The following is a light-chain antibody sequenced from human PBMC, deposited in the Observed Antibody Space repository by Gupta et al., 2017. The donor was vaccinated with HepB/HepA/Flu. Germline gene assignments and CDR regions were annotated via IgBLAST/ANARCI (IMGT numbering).Light chain of an antibody. CDR3: QQFSSSPIT. V-gene: IGKV3-20*01. CDR2: GAA. CDR1: QSVSSSY. Sequence: EIVLTQSPGTLSLSQGDRVTLSCRASQSVSSSYLAWYQQKPGQAPRLLIYGAANRATGIPDRFSGSGSGTDFTLTISRLGPEDFAVYYCQQFSSSPITFGQGTRLEIK. J-gene: IGKJ5*01.